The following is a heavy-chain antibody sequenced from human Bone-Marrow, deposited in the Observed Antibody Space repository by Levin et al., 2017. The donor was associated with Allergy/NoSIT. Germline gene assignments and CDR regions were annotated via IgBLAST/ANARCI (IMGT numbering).Heavy chain of an antibody. CDR2: INGDGSSA. Sequence: GESLKISCAASGFTLSSYWMHWVRQAPGKGLVWVSRINGDGSSATYADSVEGRFTISRDNAKNTPYLQMNSLRAEDTAVYYCARRHGSGKSYYFDYWGQGTLVTVSS. CDR3: ARRHGSGKSYYFDY. J-gene: IGHJ4*02. D-gene: IGHD3-10*01. V-gene: IGHV3-74*01. CDR1: GFTLSSYW.